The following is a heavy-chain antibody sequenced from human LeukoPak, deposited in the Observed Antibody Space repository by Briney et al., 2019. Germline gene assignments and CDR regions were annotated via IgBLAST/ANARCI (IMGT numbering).Heavy chain of an antibody. CDR2: IYHWGST. V-gene: IGHV4-4*02. Sequence: PAGTLSLTCAVSVGSISSSNWCSWVRQPPGKGLGGIGEIYHWGSTNYNPSLKRRVTTSVDKSKNQSSLKLRYLSAGDTAVYYCASTTPGEQWLVRLDAFDIWGQGTMVTVSS. CDR3: ASTTPGEQWLVRLDAFDI. CDR1: VGSISSSNW. J-gene: IGHJ3*02. D-gene: IGHD6-19*01.